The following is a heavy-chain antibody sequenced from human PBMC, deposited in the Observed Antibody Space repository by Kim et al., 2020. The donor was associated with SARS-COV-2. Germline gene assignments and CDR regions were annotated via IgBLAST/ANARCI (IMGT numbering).Heavy chain of an antibody. CDR2: IYYSGST. CDR1: GGSISSGGYY. CDR3: ARGGSSWLNWFDP. J-gene: IGHJ5*02. D-gene: IGHD6-13*01. V-gene: IGHV4-31*03. Sequence: SETLSLTCTVSGGSISSGGYYWSWIRQHPGKGLEWIGYIYYSGSTYYNPSLKSRVTISVDTSKNQFSLKLSSVTAADTAVYYCARGGSSWLNWFDPWGQGTWSPSPQ.